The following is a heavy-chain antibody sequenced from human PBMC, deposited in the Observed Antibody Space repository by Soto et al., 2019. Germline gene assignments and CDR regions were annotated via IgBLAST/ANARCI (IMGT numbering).Heavy chain of an antibody. D-gene: IGHD1-26*01. CDR2: ISGSGGST. CDR1: GFTFSSYA. V-gene: IGHV3-23*01. Sequence: SGGSLRLSCAASGFTFSSYAMSWVRQAPGKGLEWVSAISGSGGSTYYADSVKGRFTISRDNSKNTLYLQMNSLRAEDTAVYYCAKDRLRVGSYSGHDAFDIWGQGTMVTVSS. CDR3: AKDRLRVGSYSGHDAFDI. J-gene: IGHJ3*02.